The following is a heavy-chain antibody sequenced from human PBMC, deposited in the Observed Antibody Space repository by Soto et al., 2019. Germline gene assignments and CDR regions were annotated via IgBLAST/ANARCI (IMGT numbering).Heavy chain of an antibody. V-gene: IGHV1-46*01. CDR3: ARHRLSDYGGKGDYYGMDV. D-gene: IGHD4-17*01. CDR2: INPSGGST. CDR1: GYTFTSYY. J-gene: IGHJ6*02. Sequence: QVQLVQSGAEVKKPGASVKVSCKASGYTFTSYYMHWVRQAPGQGLEWMGIINPSGGSTSYAQKFQGRVTMTRDTSTSTVYMELSSLRSEYTAVYYCARHRLSDYGGKGDYYGMDVWGQETTVTVSS.